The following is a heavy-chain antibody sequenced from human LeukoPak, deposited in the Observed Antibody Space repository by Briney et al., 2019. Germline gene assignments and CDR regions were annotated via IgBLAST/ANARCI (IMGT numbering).Heavy chain of an antibody. V-gene: IGHV3-30*18. CDR1: GFTFSSYG. CDR3: AKDGAAAGNFDY. Sequence: GRSLRLSCAASGFTFSSYGMHWVRQAPGKGLEWVAVISYDGSNKYYADSVKGRFTISRDNSKNTLYLQMNSLRAEDTAVYYCAKDGAAAGNFDYWGQGTLVTVSS. D-gene: IGHD6-13*01. CDR2: ISYDGSNK. J-gene: IGHJ4*02.